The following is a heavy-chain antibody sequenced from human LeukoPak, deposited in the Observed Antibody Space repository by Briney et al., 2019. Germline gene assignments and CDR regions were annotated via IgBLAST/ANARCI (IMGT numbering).Heavy chain of an antibody. Sequence: SETLSLTCTVSGYSISSGYYWGRIRQPPGKGLEWIGSIYHSGSTYYNPSLKSRVTISVDTSKNQFSLKLSSVTAADTAVYYCARVKSVTTLYDAFDIWGQGTMVTVSS. CDR3: ARVKSVTTLYDAFDI. D-gene: IGHD4-17*01. CDR2: IYHSGST. V-gene: IGHV4-38-2*02. J-gene: IGHJ3*02. CDR1: GYSISSGYY.